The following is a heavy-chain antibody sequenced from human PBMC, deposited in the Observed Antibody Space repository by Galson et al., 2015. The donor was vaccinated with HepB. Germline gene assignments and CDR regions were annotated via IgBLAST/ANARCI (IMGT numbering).Heavy chain of an antibody. CDR1: GLTFSSYN. Sequence: SLRLSCAASGLTFSSYNMNWVRQAPGKGLEWVSSISSSSSYIHYADSVKGRFTISRDNAKKSLYLQMNSLRAEDTSVYYCARGVYGGLYYMDVWGKGTTVTVFS. V-gene: IGHV3-21*01. CDR3: ARGVYGGLYYMDV. D-gene: IGHD4-23*01. J-gene: IGHJ6*03. CDR2: ISSSSSYI.